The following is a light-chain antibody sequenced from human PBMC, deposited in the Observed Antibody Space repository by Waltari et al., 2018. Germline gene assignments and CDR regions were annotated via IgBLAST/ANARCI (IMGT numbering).Light chain of an antibody. V-gene: IGLV3-25*03. J-gene: IGLJ2*01. CDR3: QSADSSGTYVV. CDR2: KDR. CDR1: ALPKQY. Sequence: SYELTQPPSVSVSPGQTARITCSGDALPKQYAHWYQQKSGQAPVLVMYKDRERPSGIPERFSGSSSGTTVTLTISGVQAEDEADYYCQSADSSGTYVVFGGGTRLTVL.